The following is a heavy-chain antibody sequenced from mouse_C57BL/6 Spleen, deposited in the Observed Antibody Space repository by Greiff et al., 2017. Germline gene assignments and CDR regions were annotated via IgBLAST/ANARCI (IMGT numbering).Heavy chain of an antibody. Sequence: VQLQQSGAELVRPGASVKLSCTASGFNIKDDYMHWVKQRPEQGLAWIGWIDPESGDTEYASKFQGKATITADTSSNTAYLQLSSLTSEDTAVYYCKNYGYDRYFDVWGTGTTVTVSS. D-gene: IGHD2-2*01. CDR1: GFNIKDDY. CDR2: IDPESGDT. V-gene: IGHV14-4*01. CDR3: KNYGYDRYFDV. J-gene: IGHJ1*03.